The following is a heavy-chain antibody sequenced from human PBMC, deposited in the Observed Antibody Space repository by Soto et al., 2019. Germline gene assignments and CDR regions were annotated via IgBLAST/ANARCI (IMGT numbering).Heavy chain of an antibody. CDR2: IKSKTDGGTT. V-gene: IGHV3-15*07. D-gene: IGHD6-13*01. Sequence: GGSLRLSCAASGFTFSNAWMNWVRQAPGKGLEWVGRIKSKTDGGTTDYAAPVKGRFTISRDDSKNTLYLQMNSLKTEDTAVYYCTTHQTGYSRLAARSASVTWGQGTLVTVSS. CDR3: TTHQTGYSRLAARSASVT. CDR1: GFTFSNAW. J-gene: IGHJ5*02.